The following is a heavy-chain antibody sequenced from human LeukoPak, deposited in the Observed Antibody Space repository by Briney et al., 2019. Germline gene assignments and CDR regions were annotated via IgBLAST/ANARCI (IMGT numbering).Heavy chain of an antibody. J-gene: IGHJ3*02. CDR1: GLTFSNYA. CDR2: ITSSGGGT. Sequence: PGGSLRLSCAASGLTFSNYAMSWVRQAPGKGLEWVSTITSSGGGTYYADSVKGRFTISRDNSKNTLYLQMNSLRAEDTAVYYCARDSVAGTSAFDIWGQGTMVTVSS. V-gene: IGHV3-23*01. CDR3: ARDSVAGTSAFDI. D-gene: IGHD6-19*01.